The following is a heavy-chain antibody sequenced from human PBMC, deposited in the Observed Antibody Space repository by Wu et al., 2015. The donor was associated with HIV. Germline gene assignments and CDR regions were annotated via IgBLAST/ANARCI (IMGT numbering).Heavy chain of an antibody. V-gene: IGHV1-2*02. CDR1: GYTFTGYY. D-gene: IGHD6-6*01. CDR3: ATLARSRPSD. J-gene: IGHJ4*02. Sequence: QAQLVQSGAEVKKPGASVKVSCKASGYTFTGYYINWLRQAPGQGLEWMGWISPNSGGTEYAQKFQGRVSLTSDTSITTAYMEFNSLRYDDTAIYYCATLARSRPSDWGQGTLVTVST. CDR2: ISPNSGGT.